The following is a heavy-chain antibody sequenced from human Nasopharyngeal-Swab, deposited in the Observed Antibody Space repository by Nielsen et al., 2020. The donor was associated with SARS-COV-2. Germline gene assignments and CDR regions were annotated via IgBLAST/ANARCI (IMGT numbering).Heavy chain of an antibody. V-gene: IGHV7-4-1*02. CDR2: ISTKTGAP. J-gene: IGHJ4*02. D-gene: IGHD1-1*01. CDR3: ARENQEYANIWIDY. Sequence: ASVKVSCKASGYSFTSYAMNWVRQAPGQGPEYIGWISTKTGAPTYAQAFTGRFVISLDTSVSTTYLQISSLKADDTAVYYCARENQEYANIWIDYWGQGTQVTVSS. CDR1: GYSFTSYA.